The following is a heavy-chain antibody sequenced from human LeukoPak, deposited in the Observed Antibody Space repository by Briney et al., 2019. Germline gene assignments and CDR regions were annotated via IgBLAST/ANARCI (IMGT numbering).Heavy chain of an antibody. J-gene: IGHJ3*02. D-gene: IGHD5-24*01. CDR1: GYTFTGHY. Sequence: ASVKVSCKASGYTFTGHYMHWVRQAPGQGLEWMGWISPNSGGTNYAQKFQGRVTMTRDTSISTAYMDLSRLRSDDTAVYYCARDRDDDAFDIWGQGTMVTVSS. CDR2: ISPNSGGT. CDR3: ARDRDDDAFDI. V-gene: IGHV1-2*02.